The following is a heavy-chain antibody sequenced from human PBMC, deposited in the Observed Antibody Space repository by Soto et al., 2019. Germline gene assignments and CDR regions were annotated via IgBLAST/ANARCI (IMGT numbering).Heavy chain of an antibody. J-gene: IGHJ4*02. CDR1: GFTFSSYA. Sequence: QVQLVESGGGVVQPGRSLRLSCAASGFTFSSYAMHWVRQAPGKGLEWVALISYDGSSEYYADSVKGRFTISRDNSRNTLYVQMNSLRTEDTAVYYCARDKSGTTLIDYWGQGTLVTVSS. CDR2: ISYDGSSE. V-gene: IGHV3-30-3*01. CDR3: ARDKSGTTLIDY. D-gene: IGHD1-1*01.